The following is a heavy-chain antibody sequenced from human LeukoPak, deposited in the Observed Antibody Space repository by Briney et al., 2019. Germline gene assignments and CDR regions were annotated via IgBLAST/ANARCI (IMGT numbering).Heavy chain of an antibody. Sequence: PSETLSLTCTVSGVSISSYYWSWIRQPPGKGLEWIGYIYYSGNTNYNPSLKSRVTISIDTSKNQFSLKLNSVTAADTAVYYCARVGSGNFDYWGQGTLVTVPS. J-gene: IGHJ4*02. V-gene: IGHV4-59*08. CDR1: GVSISSYY. D-gene: IGHD1-26*01. CDR2: IYYSGNT. CDR3: ARVGSGNFDY.